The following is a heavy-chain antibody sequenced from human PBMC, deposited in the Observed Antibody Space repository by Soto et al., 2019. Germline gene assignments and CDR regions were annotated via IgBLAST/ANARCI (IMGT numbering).Heavy chain of an antibody. J-gene: IGHJ5*02. CDR3: ARDQGSSWYNWFDP. D-gene: IGHD6-13*01. Sequence: LRLSFASSGXGFSVYNMNWVRHAPGKGLEWVSSISGSGSYIHYADSVQGRFTISRDNAQNSLSLHMNSLRAEDTAGYYCARDQGSSWYNWFDPWGQGTLVTVSS. CDR2: ISGSGSYI. CDR1: GXGFSVYN. V-gene: IGHV3-21*01.